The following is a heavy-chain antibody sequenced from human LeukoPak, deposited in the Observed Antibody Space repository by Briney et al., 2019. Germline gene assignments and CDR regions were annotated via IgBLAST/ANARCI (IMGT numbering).Heavy chain of an antibody. Sequence: SETLSLTCTVSGGSVSNYYWSWIRQSPGKGLEWIGHIYYTEASYNPSLKSRVTISADTSKNQFSLKLYSVTAADTAVYYCATRKLGNDYWGQGTLVTVSP. V-gene: IGHV4-59*02. J-gene: IGHJ4*02. CDR3: ATRKLGNDY. D-gene: IGHD3-16*01. CDR1: GGSVSNYY. CDR2: IYYTEA.